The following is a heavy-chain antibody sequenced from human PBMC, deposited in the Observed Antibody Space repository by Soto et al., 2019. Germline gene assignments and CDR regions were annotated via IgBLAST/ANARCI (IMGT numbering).Heavy chain of an antibody. V-gene: IGHV3-7*01. Sequence: EVHLAESGGGLVQPGGSLRVSCTASGFTFRNYWMTWVRQAPGKGLEWVANINQNEGEKYYVDSVKCRFTISRDNAYNSLYLEMDNLRVDDSAVYFCARGRPPSSGGNFDSWGQGTLVSVSS. CDR3: ARGRPPSSGGNFDS. D-gene: IGHD3-10*01. CDR1: GFTFRNYW. CDR2: INQNEGEK. J-gene: IGHJ4*02.